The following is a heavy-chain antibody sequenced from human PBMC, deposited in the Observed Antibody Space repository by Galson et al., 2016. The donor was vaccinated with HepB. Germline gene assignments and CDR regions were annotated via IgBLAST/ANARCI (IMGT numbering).Heavy chain of an antibody. CDR3: AWGMVFARH. V-gene: IGHV3-30*03. D-gene: IGHD2-8*01. J-gene: IGHJ4*02. Sequence: SLRLSCAATGFPFSNYGMRWGRQAPGKGLEWAAVISYDGTKKYYADSVKGRFTISRDNSKNTLYLQMNSLRVEDRAVYYCAWGMVFARHWGQGTLVTVSS. CDR2: ISYDGTKK. CDR1: GFPFSNYG.